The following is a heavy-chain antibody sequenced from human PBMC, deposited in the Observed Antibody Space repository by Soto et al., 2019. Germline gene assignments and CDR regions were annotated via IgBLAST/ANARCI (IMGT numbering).Heavy chain of an antibody. CDR2: IYFSGST. J-gene: IGHJ5*02. V-gene: IGHV4-39*01. CDR1: GASISSSSYY. D-gene: IGHD3-3*01. CDR3: ASAYHFWSGPTPFDP. Sequence: QLQLQESGPGLVKPSETLSLTCTVSGASISSSSYYWGWIRQPPGKGLEWIGSIYFSGSTYYNPSLPSRVPISVDTPKHQFSLQLRPVTGADTAVYYCASAYHFWSGPTPFDPWGQGTLVTVSS.